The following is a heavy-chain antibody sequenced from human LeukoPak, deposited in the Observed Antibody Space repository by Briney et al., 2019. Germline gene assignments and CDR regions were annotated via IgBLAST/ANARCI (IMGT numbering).Heavy chain of an antibody. V-gene: IGHV1-46*01. CDR1: GYIFTSYY. J-gene: IGHJ4*02. CDR3: ARGSGSGVSYPFDY. Sequence: ASVTVSCKASGYIFTSYYMHWVRQAPGQGLEWMGIINPSGGSTSYAQKFQGRVTMTRDTSTRTVYMELSRLRSEDTAVYYCARGSGSGVSYPFDYWGQGTLVTVSS. CDR2: INPSGGST. D-gene: IGHD3-16*02.